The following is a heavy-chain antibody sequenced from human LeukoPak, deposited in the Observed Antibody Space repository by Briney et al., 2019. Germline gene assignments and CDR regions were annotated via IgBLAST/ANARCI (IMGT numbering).Heavy chain of an antibody. CDR1: GGSISSYY. J-gene: IGHJ4*02. CDR3: ARDGGPSTHSTVVTYNFDY. D-gene: IGHD4-23*01. Sequence: SETLSLTCTVSGGSISSYYWSWIRQPAGKGLEWIGRIYTSGSTNYNPSLKSRVTMSVDTSKNQFSLKLSSVTAADTAVYYCARDGGPSTHSTVVTYNFDYWGQGTLVTVSS. CDR2: IYTSGST. V-gene: IGHV4-4*07.